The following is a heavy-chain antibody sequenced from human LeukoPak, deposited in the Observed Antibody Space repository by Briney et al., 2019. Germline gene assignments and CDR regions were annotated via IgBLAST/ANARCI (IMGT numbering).Heavy chain of an antibody. CDR1: GYSFTSYG. CDR2: ISTYNANT. CDR3: AREECSIGVCYPSGY. Sequence: ASVKVSCKASGYSFTSYGISWVRQAPGQGLEWMGWISTYNANTNYALKLQGRVTLTTDTSASTAYMELKSLRSDDTAVYYCAREECSIGVCYPSGYWGQGTLVTVSS. V-gene: IGHV1-18*01. J-gene: IGHJ4*02. D-gene: IGHD2-8*01.